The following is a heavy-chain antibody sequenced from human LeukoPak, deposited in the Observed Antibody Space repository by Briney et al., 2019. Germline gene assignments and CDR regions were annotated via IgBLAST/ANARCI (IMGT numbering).Heavy chain of an antibody. V-gene: IGHV4-39*07. D-gene: IGHD6-13*01. CDR2: IYYSGST. CDR1: GGSISSSSYY. CDR3: ARGPRRQQLVLGANWFDP. J-gene: IGHJ5*02. Sequence: PSETLSLTCTVSGGSISSSSYYWGWIRQPPGKGLEWIGSIYYSGSTYYNPSLKSRVTISVDTSKNQFSLKLSSVTAADTAVYYCARGPRRQQLVLGANWFDPWGQGTLVTVSS.